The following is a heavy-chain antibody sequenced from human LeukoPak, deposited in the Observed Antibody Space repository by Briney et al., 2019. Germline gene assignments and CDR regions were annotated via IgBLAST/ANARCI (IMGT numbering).Heavy chain of an antibody. CDR1: GFTFSPYW. J-gene: IGHJ4*02. V-gene: IGHV3-7*01. D-gene: IGHD3-10*01. Sequence: GGSLRLSCAASGFTFSPYWMSWVRQAPGKGLEWVANIKEDGGETYYVDSVKGRFTISRDNAKSSVYLQMHSLRAEDTAVYYCVRDSYYYGSGSQGPFDSWGQGTLVTVSS. CDR3: VRDSYYYGSGSQGPFDS. CDR2: IKEDGGET.